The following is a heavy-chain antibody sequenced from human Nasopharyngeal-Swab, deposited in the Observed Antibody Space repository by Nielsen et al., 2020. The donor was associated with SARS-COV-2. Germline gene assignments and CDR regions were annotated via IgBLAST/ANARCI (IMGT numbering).Heavy chain of an antibody. CDR2: INSAGEG. CDR3: ATGACDY. Sequence: GASLQISCAVSGFSISSTFINWVRQAPGKGLEWISLINSAGEGVYGDSVKGRFTISRDTSKNTVSLQMNSLRAEDTAVYYCATGACDYWGQGALVTVSS. V-gene: IGHV3-53*01. CDR1: GFSISSTF. J-gene: IGHJ4*02.